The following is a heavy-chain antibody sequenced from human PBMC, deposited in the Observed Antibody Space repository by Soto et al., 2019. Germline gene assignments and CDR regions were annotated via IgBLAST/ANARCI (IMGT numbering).Heavy chain of an antibody. CDR1: GFTFGDYA. CDR2: IRSKAYGGTT. J-gene: IGHJ3*02. D-gene: IGHD1-26*01. CDR3: TRAVVGASPDPTHPDAFDI. Sequence: PGGSLRLSCTASGFTFGDYAMSWFRQAPGKGLEWVGFIRSKAYGGTTEYAASVKGRFTISRDDSKSIAYLQMNSLKTEDTAVYYCTRAVVGASPDPTHPDAFDIWGQGTMVTVSS. V-gene: IGHV3-49*03.